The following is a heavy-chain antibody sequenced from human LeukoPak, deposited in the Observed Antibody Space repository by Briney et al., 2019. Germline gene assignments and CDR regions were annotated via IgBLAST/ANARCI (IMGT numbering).Heavy chain of an antibody. CDR3: ARGNSYGRCFDF. D-gene: IGHD5-18*01. CDR1: GYTFTSYG. Sequence: ASVKVSCKASGYTFTSYGISWVRQAPGQGLEWMGWISAYNGNTNYAQKLQGRITMTRDTSTSTVYMKLSSLTSEDTAIYYCARGNSYGRCFDFWGQGTLVTVSS. CDR2: ISAYNGNT. V-gene: IGHV1-18*01. J-gene: IGHJ4*02.